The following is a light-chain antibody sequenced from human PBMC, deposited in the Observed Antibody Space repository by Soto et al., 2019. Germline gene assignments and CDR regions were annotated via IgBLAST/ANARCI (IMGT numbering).Light chain of an antibody. CDR2: AAS. J-gene: IGKJ4*01. CDR3: QRVKTDPLT. CDR1: QDISSH. V-gene: IGKV1-9*01. Sequence: DIQLTQSPSFLSASVGDRVTITCRASQDISSHLAWYQQKPGKAPKLLIYAASTLQSGVPSGFGGSGSGTEFTLTLTSLQPEDFATYDCQRVKTDPLTFGGGTKVEIK.